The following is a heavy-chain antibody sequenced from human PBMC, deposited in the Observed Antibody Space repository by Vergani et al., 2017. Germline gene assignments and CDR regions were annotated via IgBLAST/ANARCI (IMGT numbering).Heavy chain of an antibody. CDR1: GFTFSNAW. D-gene: IGHD6-19*01. Sequence: EVQLVESGGGLVKPGGSLRLSCAASGFTFSNAWMSWVRQAPGKGLEWVGRIKSKTDGGTTDYAAPVKGRFTISRDDSKNTLYLQMNSLKTEDTAVYYCTTDGSPIAVVGTGDYWGQGTLVTGSS. CDR3: TTDGSPIAVVGTGDY. J-gene: IGHJ4*02. V-gene: IGHV3-15*01. CDR2: IKSKTDGGTT.